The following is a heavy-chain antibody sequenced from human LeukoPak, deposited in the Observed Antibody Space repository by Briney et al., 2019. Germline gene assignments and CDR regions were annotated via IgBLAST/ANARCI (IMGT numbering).Heavy chain of an antibody. J-gene: IGHJ4*02. CDR2: ISGSGGST. CDR1: GFTFSSYA. D-gene: IGHD3-10*01. Sequence: GGSLRLSCAASGFTFSSYAMSWVRQAPGKGLEWVSAISGSGGSTYYADSVRGRFTISRDNSKNTLNLQMNSLRAEDTAVYYCAKARHPYGPPDQYFDHWGQGTLVTVSS. CDR3: AKARHPYGPPDQYFDH. V-gene: IGHV3-23*01.